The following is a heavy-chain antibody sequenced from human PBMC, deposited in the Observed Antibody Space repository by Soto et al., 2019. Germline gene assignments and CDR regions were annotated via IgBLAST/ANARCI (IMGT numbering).Heavy chain of an antibody. D-gene: IGHD3-22*01. Sequence: QVQLVQSGAEVKKPGASVKVSCKASGYTFTSYGISWVRQAPGQGLEWMGWISAYNGNTNYAQKLQGRVTMTTDTYTXXAYMELRSLRSDDTAVYYCAREVVVNVYYYYGMDVWGQGTTVTVSS. V-gene: IGHV1-18*01. CDR2: ISAYNGNT. CDR3: AREVVVNVYYYYGMDV. CDR1: GYTFTSYG. J-gene: IGHJ6*02.